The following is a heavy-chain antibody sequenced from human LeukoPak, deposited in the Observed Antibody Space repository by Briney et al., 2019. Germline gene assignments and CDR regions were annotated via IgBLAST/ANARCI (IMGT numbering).Heavy chain of an antibody. CDR2: ISGSSSFI. V-gene: IGHV3-21*01. CDR3: AYSSRLYFDY. J-gene: IGHJ4*02. Sequence: GESLRLSCAASGFTFSTYSMNWVRQAPGKGLEWISSISGSSSFIYYADSVKGRFTISRDNAKNSLYLQMNSLRAEDTAVYYCAYSSRLYFDYWGRGTLVTVSS. CDR1: GFTFSTYS. D-gene: IGHD6-13*01.